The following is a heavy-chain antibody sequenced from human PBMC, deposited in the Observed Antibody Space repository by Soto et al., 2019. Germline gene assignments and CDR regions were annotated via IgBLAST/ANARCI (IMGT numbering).Heavy chain of an antibody. Sequence: EVQLVESGGGLVQPGRSLRLSCAASGFTFDDYAMHWVRQAPGKGLEWVSGISWNSGSIGYADSVKGRFTISRDNAKNSLYLQMNSLRAEDTALYYCAKGRYDILTGYLDYLGQGTLVTVSS. J-gene: IGHJ4*02. CDR2: ISWNSGSI. CDR1: GFTFDDYA. V-gene: IGHV3-9*01. D-gene: IGHD3-9*01. CDR3: AKGRYDILTGYLDY.